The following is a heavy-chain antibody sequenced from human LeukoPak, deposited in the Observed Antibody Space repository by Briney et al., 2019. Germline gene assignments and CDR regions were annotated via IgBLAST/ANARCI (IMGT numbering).Heavy chain of an antibody. CDR1: SGSISSNSYN. J-gene: IGHJ6*03. D-gene: IGHD3-10*01. Sequence: KSSETLSLTCTVSSGSISSNSYNWGWIRQPPGKGLEWIGRIYTSGSTNYNPSLKRRVTISVDTSKNQFSLKLSSVTAADTAVYYCARTTMVRGVMDYYYYMDVWGKGTTVTISS. CDR3: ARTTMVRGVMDYYYYMDV. V-gene: IGHV4-61*02. CDR2: IYTSGST.